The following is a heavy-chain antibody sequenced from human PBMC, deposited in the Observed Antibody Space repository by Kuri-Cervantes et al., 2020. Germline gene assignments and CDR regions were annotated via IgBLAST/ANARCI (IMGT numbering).Heavy chain of an antibody. CDR3: ARDGATVTTTYYYGMDV. CDR2: ISGSGGST. V-gene: IGHV3-23*01. Sequence: GESLKISCAASGFTFSSYAMSWVRQAPGKGLEWVSAISGSGGSTYYADSVKGRFTISRDNSKNTLYLQMNSLRAEDTAVYYCARDGATVTTTYYYGMDVWGQGTTVTVSS. J-gene: IGHJ6*02. D-gene: IGHD4-17*01. CDR1: GFTFSSYA.